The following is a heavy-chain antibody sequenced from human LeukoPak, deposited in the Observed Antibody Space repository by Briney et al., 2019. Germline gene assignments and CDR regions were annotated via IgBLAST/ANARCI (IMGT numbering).Heavy chain of an antibody. CDR3: ARDNWVDC. CDR2: IDTSSTTT. V-gene: IGHV3-48*04. Sequence: SGGSLRLSCAASGLTFSKYSMTWVRQAPGKGLEWVSFIDTSSTTTYYTDSVKGRFTISRDNAKNSLYLQMNSLKVEDTAIYYCARDNWVDCWGQGTLVTVSS. CDR1: GLTFSKYS. J-gene: IGHJ5*01.